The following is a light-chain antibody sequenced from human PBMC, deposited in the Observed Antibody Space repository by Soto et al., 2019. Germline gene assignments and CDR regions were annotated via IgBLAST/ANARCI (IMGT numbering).Light chain of an antibody. J-gene: IGKJ1*01. CDR1: QSISSW. V-gene: IGKV1-5*03. CDR3: QQYNSLWT. CDR2: KAS. Sequence: DIQMTQSPSTLSASVGDRVTITCRASQSISSWLAWYQQKPGKAPMLLIYKASVLESGVPSRFSGSGSGTEFTLTIRSLQPDDFATYFCQQYNSLWTFGQGTKEEIK.